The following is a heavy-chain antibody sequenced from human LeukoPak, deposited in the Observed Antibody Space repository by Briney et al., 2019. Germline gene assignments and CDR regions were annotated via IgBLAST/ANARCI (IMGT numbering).Heavy chain of an antibody. V-gene: IGHV1-18*01. CDR1: GYTFTSYA. Sequence: ASVKVSCKASGYTFTSYAMNWVRQAPGQGLEWMGWISTHNDDTNYAQNFQGRVTMTTDTSTSTAYMELRSLRSDDTAVYYCARDLGYYGSGSYSSAFCDYWGQGTLVTVSS. CDR2: ISTHNDDT. CDR3: ARDLGYYGSGSYSSAFCDY. D-gene: IGHD3-10*01. J-gene: IGHJ4*02.